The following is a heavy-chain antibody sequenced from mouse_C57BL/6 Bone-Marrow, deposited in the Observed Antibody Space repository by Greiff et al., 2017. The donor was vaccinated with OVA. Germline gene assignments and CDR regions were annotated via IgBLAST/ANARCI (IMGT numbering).Heavy chain of an antibody. CDR1: EYEFPSHD. CDR3: ARHDYDGYAMDY. Sequence: EVKLVESGGGLVQPGESLKLSCESNEYEFPSHDMSWVRKTPEKRLELVAAINSDGGCTYYPEPMERRFIIYRDKTTKTLYLQMSSLRSEDTALYYCARHDYDGYAMDYWGQGTSVTVSS. CDR2: INSDGGCT. V-gene: IGHV5-2*01. D-gene: IGHD2-4*01. J-gene: IGHJ4*01.